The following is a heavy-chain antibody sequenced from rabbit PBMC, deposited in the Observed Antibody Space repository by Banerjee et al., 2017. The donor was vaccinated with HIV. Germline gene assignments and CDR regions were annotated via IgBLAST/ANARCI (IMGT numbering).Heavy chain of an antibody. J-gene: IGHJ4*01. CDR1: GIDFSGYCY. D-gene: IGHD7-1*01. Sequence: QSLEESGGDLVKPGASLTLTCKASGIDFSGYCYMCWVRQAPGKGLEWIACINSASSRSNTYYANWAKGRFTISKTSSTTVTLQMTSLTAADTATYFCARGAGYPGYDNTNLWGPGTLVTVS. CDR3: ARGAGYPGYDNTNL. CDR2: INSASSRSNT. V-gene: IGHV1S40*01.